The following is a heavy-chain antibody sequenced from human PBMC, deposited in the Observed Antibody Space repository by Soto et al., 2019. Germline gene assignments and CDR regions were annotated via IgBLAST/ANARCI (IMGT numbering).Heavy chain of an antibody. V-gene: IGHV1-69*01. CDR1: GGAISSYA. Sequence: QVQLVQSGAEVKKPGSSVKVSCKAIGGAISSYAISWVRQAPGQGLEWMGGISPVSGTTTYAQKLQARVTITADESTTTAYLELSSLRSEDTALYYCARGPAVDVGPTFFDYWGQGTPFTDSP. D-gene: IGHD1-26*01. J-gene: IGHJ4*02. CDR2: ISPVSGTT. CDR3: ARGPAVDVGPTFFDY.